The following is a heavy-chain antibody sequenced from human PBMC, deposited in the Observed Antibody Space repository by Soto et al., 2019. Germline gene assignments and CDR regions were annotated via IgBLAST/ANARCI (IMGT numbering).Heavy chain of an antibody. D-gene: IGHD5-12*01. CDR1: GGTFSNDI. V-gene: IGHV1-69*08. CDR3: VRDSPIGSTYSGYDGIDY. J-gene: IGHJ4*02. CDR2: IIPLLDIA. Sequence: QVQLVQSVAEVKKPGSSVKVSCKASGGTFSNDIITWVRQAPGQGLEWMGRIIPLLDIANYAQKFQGRVTITADKSTSTAYMELNSLRSEDTAVYYCVRDSPIGSTYSGYDGIDYWGQGTLVTVSS.